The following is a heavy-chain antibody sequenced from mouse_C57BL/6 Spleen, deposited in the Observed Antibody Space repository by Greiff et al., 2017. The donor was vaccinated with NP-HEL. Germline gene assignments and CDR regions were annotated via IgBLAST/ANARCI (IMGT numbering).Heavy chain of an antibody. V-gene: IGHV5-17*01. J-gene: IGHJ1*03. CDR3: ASGYYGSPFWYFDV. D-gene: IGHD1-1*01. CDR1: GFTFSDYG. Sequence: EVKVEESGGGLVKPGGSLKLSCAASGFTFSDYGMHWVRQAPEKGLEWVAYISSGSSTIYYADTVKGRFTISRDNAKNTLFLQMTSLRSEDTAMYYCASGYYGSPFWYFDVWGTGTTVTVSS. CDR2: ISSGSSTI.